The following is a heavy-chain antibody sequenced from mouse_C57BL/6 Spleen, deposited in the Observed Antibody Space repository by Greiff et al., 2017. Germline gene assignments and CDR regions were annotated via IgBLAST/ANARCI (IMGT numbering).Heavy chain of an antibody. CDR1: GFTFTDYY. D-gene: IGHD1-1*01. CDR2: IRNKANGYTT. CDR3: ARYHYYGSSYYAMDY. Sequence: VKLVESGGGLVQPGGSLSISCAASGFTFTDYYMSWVRQPPGTALEWLGFIRNKANGYTTEYSASVEGRFTISSDNSQCILYLHMNALRAEDSATDYCARYHYYGSSYYAMDYWGQGTSVTVSS. J-gene: IGHJ4*01. V-gene: IGHV7-3*01.